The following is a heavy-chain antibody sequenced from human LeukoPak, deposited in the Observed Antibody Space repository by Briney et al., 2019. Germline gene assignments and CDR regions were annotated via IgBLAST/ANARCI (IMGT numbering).Heavy chain of an antibody. CDR2: ISGSGGST. V-gene: IGHV3-23*01. CDR3: ATFDSSGYYPNYYFDY. D-gene: IGHD3-22*01. CDR1: GFTFSSYA. J-gene: IGHJ4*02. Sequence: PGGSLRLSCAAPGFTFSSYAMSWVRQAPGKGLEWVSAISGSGGSTYYADSVKGRFTISRDNSKNTLYLQMNSLRAEDAAVYYCATFDSSGYYPNYYFDYWGQGALVTVSS.